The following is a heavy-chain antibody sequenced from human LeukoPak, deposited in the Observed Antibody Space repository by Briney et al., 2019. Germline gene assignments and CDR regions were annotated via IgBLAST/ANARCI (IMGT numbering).Heavy chain of an antibody. D-gene: IGHD5-18*01. V-gene: IGHV4-61*01. CDR3: ARAGYSYASGYQFDH. CDR2: IYYNGNT. CDR1: GDSVSSGNYY. J-gene: IGHJ4*02. Sequence: PSETLSLTCMVSGDSVSSGNYYWSWIRLPPGKGLEYIGHIYYNGNTNYNPSLKSRVTLSIDTSRNQFSLKLSSATAADTAVYHCARAGYSYASGYQFDHWGQGTLVTVSS.